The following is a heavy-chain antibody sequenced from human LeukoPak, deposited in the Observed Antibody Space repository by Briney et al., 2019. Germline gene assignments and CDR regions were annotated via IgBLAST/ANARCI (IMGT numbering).Heavy chain of an antibody. J-gene: IGHJ6*02. CDR2: INPNSGDT. Sequence: ASVKVSCKASGYSFTGYFMQWERQAPGQGLEWMGWINPNSGDTNYQGRVTMTRDTSISTAYMELSRLRSDDAAVYYCARRFYYAMDVWGQGTTVTVSS. D-gene: IGHD3-16*01. CDR3: ARRFYYAMDV. V-gene: IGHV1-2*02. CDR1: GYSFTGYF.